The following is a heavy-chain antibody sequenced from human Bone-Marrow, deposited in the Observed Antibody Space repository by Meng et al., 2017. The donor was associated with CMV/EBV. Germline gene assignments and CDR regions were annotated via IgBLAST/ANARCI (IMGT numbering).Heavy chain of an antibody. Sequence: QTLSLTCAVYGGSFSGYYWSWIRQPPGKGLEWIGEINHSGSTNYNPSPKRRVTISVDKSKIQFLLELSSGAAADDAVYYCAGVADFCSGYSDAFDIWGQGTMVPVSS. CDR2: INHSGST. J-gene: IGHJ3*02. D-gene: IGHD3-3*01. CDR1: GGSFSGYY. V-gene: IGHV4-34*01. CDR3: AGVADFCSGYSDAFDI.